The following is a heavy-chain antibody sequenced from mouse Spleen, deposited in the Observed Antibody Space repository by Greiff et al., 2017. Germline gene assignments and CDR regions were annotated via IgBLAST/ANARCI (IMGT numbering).Heavy chain of an antibody. V-gene: IGHV1-85*01. CDR2: IYPRDGST. Sequence: QVQLQQSGPELVKPGASVKLSCKASGYTFTSYDINWVKQRPGQGLEWIGWIYPRDGSTKYNEKFKGKATLTVDTSSSTAYMELHSLTSEDSAVYFCATSIYYDYDGAWFAYWGQGTLVTVSA. CDR1: GYTFTSYD. CDR3: ATSIYYDYDGAWFAY. J-gene: IGHJ3*01. D-gene: IGHD2-4*01.